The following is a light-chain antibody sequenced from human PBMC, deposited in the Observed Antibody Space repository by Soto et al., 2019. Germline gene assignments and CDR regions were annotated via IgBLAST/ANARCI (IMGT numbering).Light chain of an antibody. J-gene: IGKJ1*01. V-gene: IGKV1-5*01. Sequence: DIQMTQSPSTLSASVGDRVTITCRASQSISSWLAWYQQKPGKAPKLLIYDASSLESGVPSRFSGSGSATEFTLNISSLQPDDFATYYCQQYNNYWTFSQGTRVEIK. CDR1: QSISSW. CDR3: QQYNNYWT. CDR2: DAS.